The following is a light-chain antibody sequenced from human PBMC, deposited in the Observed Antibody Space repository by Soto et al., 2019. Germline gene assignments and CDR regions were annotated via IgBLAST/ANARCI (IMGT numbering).Light chain of an antibody. CDR2: TAS. V-gene: IGKV1-5*03. CDR1: QSIGIW. CDR3: QQYRDYSWT. J-gene: IGKJ1*01. Sequence: IQMTQSPSTVSASVGDRVAITCRASQSIGIWLAWYQQKPGKAPRFLIYTASTLLGGVPSRFSGSGSGTEFTLTISSLQPDDLATYYCQQYRDYSWTFGQGTKVEIK.